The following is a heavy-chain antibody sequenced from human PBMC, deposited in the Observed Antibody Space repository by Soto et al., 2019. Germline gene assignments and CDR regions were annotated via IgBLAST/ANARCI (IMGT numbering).Heavy chain of an antibody. CDR1: GGSISSSNW. CDR3: ARVTVDYYDSRGYSYYVNY. D-gene: IGHD3-22*01. J-gene: IGHJ4*02. V-gene: IGHV4-4*02. CDR2: IYHRGST. Sequence: QVQLQESGPGLVEPSGTLSLTCAVSGGSISSSNWWSWVRQPPGKVLEWIGEIYHRGSTNYNPSLRSRVTLLVNKSKKQFPLKRSPVTASDTAVYYCARVTVDYYDSRGYSYYVNYRGKGNLVIVST.